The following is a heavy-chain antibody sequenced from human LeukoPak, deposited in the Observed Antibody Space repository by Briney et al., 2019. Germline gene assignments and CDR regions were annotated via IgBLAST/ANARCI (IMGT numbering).Heavy chain of an antibody. CDR2: ISYDGSNK. Sequence: PGRSLRLSCAASGFTFSSYAMHWVRQAPGKGLEWVAVISYDGSNKYYADSVKGRFTISRDNSKNTLYLQMNSLRAEDTAVYYCARAVTGTTIYFDYWGQGTLVTVSS. CDR3: ARAVTGTTIYFDY. D-gene: IGHD1-7*01. J-gene: IGHJ4*02. V-gene: IGHV3-30-3*01. CDR1: GFTFSSYA.